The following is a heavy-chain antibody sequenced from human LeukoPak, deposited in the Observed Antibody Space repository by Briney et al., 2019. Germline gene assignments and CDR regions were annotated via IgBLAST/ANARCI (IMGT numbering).Heavy chain of an antibody. CDR3: AVSGYCSSTSCSFDY. CDR2: IIPIFGTA. V-gene: IGHV1-69*01. Sequence: GSSVKVSCKASGGTFSSCAISWVRQAPGQGLERMGGIIPIFGTANYAQKFQGRVTITADESTSTAYMELSSLRSEDTAVYYCAVSGYCSSTSCSFDYWGQGTLVTVSS. J-gene: IGHJ4*02. D-gene: IGHD2-2*01. CDR1: GGTFSSCA.